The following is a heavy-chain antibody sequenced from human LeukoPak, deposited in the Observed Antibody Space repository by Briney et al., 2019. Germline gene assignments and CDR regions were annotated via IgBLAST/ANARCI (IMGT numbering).Heavy chain of an antibody. Sequence: PGRSLRLSCAASGFTFSSYGMHWVRQAPGKGLEWVANIKYDGTEKYYADSVKGRFTISRDKAENSLHLQMNSLRGEDTAVYYCARGGYRYGLGFWSQGTLVTVSS. V-gene: IGHV3-7*03. CDR1: GFTFSSYG. J-gene: IGHJ4*02. CDR2: IKYDGTEK. CDR3: ARGGYRYGLGF. D-gene: IGHD5-18*01.